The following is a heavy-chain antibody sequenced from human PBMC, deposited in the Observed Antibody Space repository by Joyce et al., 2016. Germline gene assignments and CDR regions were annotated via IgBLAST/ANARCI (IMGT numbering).Heavy chain of an antibody. CDR2: IFPGGSDT. J-gene: IGHJ4*02. CDR1: GYTFTSNW. V-gene: IGHV5-51*01. D-gene: IGHD6-6*01. CDR3: ARLSSSSYDS. Sequence: EVQLVQSGAEVKKPGDFLKISCKGSGYTFTSNWIGWVRQMPGKGLEWMGTIFPGGSDTRYSPSFQGQVTISADKSIDTAYLQWNSLKASDTAIYYCARLSSSSYDSWGQGTLVSVSS.